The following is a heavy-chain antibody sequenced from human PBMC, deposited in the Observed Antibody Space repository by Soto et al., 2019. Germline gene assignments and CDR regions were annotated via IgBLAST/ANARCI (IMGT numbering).Heavy chain of an antibody. J-gene: IGHJ4*02. Sequence: QVQLVQSGAEVKKPGASVKVSCKASGYTFTSYGISWVRQAPGQGLEWMGWISAYNGNTNYAQKLQGRVTMTTDTTTSTAYMELRSLRSDDTTVYYCARDGYYDSSGYRSDFDYWGQGTLVTVSS. CDR3: ARDGYYDSSGYRSDFDY. V-gene: IGHV1-18*01. CDR1: GYTFTSYG. CDR2: ISAYNGNT. D-gene: IGHD3-22*01.